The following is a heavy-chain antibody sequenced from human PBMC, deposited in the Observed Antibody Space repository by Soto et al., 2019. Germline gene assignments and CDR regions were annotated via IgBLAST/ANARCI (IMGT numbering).Heavy chain of an antibody. CDR3: ARAGTGTILGYYYYYYGMDV. D-gene: IGHD1-7*01. CDR2: INHSGST. Sequence: SETLSLTCAVYGGSFSGYYWSWLRQPPGKGLEWIGEINHSGSTNYNPSLKSRVTISVDTSKNQFSLKLSSVTAADTAVYYCARAGTGTILGYYYYYYGMDVWGQGTTVT. V-gene: IGHV4-34*01. J-gene: IGHJ6*02. CDR1: GGSFSGYY.